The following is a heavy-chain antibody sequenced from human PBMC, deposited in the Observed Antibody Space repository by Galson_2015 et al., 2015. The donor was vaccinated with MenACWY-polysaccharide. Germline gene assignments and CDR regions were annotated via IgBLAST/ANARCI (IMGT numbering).Heavy chain of an antibody. CDR2: TSCTGST. D-gene: IGHD6-19*01. J-gene: IGHJ4*02. CDR3: ARRRRRVAGEFDY. Sequence: LSLTCTVSGGSIRTETSFWGWIRQPPGKGLEWIGTTSCTGSTYYNPSLKGRVAFSADTSNNHFSLTLTSVTAADTAVYYCARRRRRVAGEFDYWGQGTLVTVSS. V-gene: IGHV4-39*02. CDR1: GGSIRTETSF.